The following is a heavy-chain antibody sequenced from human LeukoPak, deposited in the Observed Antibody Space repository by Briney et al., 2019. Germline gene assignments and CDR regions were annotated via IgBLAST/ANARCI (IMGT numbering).Heavy chain of an antibody. CDR2: INAGNGNT. D-gene: IGHD3-3*01. CDR3: ARTYYDFWSGPGKLVNWFDP. Sequence: ASVTVSCKASGYTFTSYAMHWVRQAPGQRLEWMGWINAGNGNTKYSQKFQGRVTITRDTPASTSYMELSSLRSEDTAVYYCARTYYDFWSGPGKLVNWFDPWGQGTLVTVSS. CDR1: GYTFTSYA. V-gene: IGHV1-3*01. J-gene: IGHJ5*02.